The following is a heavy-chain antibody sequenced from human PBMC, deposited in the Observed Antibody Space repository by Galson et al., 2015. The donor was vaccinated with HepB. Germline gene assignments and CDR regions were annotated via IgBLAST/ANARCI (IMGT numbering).Heavy chain of an antibody. CDR2: IYYSGST. V-gene: IGHV4-39*07. D-gene: IGHD2-2*01. Sequence: SETLSLTCTVSGGSISSSSYYWGWIRQPPGKGLEWIGSIYYSGSTYYNPSLKSRVTISVDTSKNQFSLKLSSVTAADTAVYYCARNYGDIVVVPAARLPFWFDPWGQGTLVTVSS. J-gene: IGHJ5*02. CDR1: GGSISSSSYY. CDR3: ARNYGDIVVVPAARLPFWFDP.